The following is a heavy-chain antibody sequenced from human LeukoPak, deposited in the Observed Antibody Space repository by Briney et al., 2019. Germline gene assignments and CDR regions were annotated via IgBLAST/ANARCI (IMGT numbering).Heavy chain of an antibody. V-gene: IGHV7-4-1*02. D-gene: IGHD5-18*01. CDR2: INTDTGNP. CDR1: GYTFTTYA. J-gene: IGHJ4*02. Sequence: EASVKVSCKASGYTFTTYAMNWVRQAPGQGLEWMGWINTDTGNPTYAQGFTGRFVFSLDTSVSTAYLQISSQKAEDTAVYYCARGVGASYGQYYFDYWGQGSLVTFSS. CDR3: ARGVGASYGQYYFDY.